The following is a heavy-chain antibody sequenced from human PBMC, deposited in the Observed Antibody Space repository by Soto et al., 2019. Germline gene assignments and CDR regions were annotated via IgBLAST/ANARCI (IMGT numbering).Heavy chain of an antibody. J-gene: IGHJ4*02. V-gene: IGHV5-51*01. Sequence: GESLKISCKGSGYSFTSYWIGWVRQMPGKGLEWMGIIYPGDSDTRYSPSFQGQDTISADKSISTAYLQWSSLKASDTAMYYCARSVYCTNGVCSFDYWGQGTLVTVSS. CDR3: ARSVYCTNGVCSFDY. CDR2: IYPGDSDT. D-gene: IGHD2-8*01. CDR1: GYSFTSYW.